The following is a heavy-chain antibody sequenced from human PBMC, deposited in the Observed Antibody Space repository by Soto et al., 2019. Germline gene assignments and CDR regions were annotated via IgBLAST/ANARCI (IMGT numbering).Heavy chain of an antibody. V-gene: IGHV3-9*01. J-gene: IGHJ4*02. D-gene: IGHD5-18*01. CDR3: AKDWGGYSFGAIDY. CDR1: GFTFDDCA. Sequence: GGSLRLSCAASGFTFDDCAMHWVRQAPGKGLEWVSGISWNSVNIQYAESVKGRFTISRDNAKNSLYLQLDSLRAEDTALYYCAKDWGGYSFGAIDYWGLGTLVTVSS. CDR2: ISWNSVNI.